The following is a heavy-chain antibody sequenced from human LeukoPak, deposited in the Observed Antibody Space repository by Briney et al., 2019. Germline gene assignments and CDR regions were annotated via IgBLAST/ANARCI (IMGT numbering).Heavy chain of an antibody. D-gene: IGHD3-22*01. CDR1: GFTFDDYA. CDR3: AKDYYDSSDAFDI. J-gene: IGHJ3*02. CDR2: ISWNSGSI. V-gene: IGHV3-9*01. Sequence: GGSLRLSCAASGFTFDDYAMHWVRQAPGKGLEWVSGISWNSGSIGYTASVKGRFTISRDNAKNSLYLQMNSLRAEDTALYYCAKDYYDSSDAFDIWGQGTMVTVSS.